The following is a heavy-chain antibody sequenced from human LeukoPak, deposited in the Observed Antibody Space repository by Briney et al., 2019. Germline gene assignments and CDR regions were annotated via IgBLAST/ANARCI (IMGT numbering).Heavy chain of an antibody. J-gene: IGHJ6*02. Sequence: EASVKVSCKASGGTFSSYAISWVRQAPGQVLEWMGRIIPILGIANYAQKFQGRVTITADKSTSTAYMELSSLRSEDTAVYYCASMVVAATSYAAHYYYYYGMDVWGQGTTVTVSS. CDR2: IIPILGIA. D-gene: IGHD2-15*01. CDR1: GGTFSSYA. CDR3: ASMVVAATSYAAHYYYYYGMDV. V-gene: IGHV1-69*04.